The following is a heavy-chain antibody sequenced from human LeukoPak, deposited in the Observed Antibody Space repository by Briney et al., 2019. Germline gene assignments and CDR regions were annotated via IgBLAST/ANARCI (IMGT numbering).Heavy chain of an antibody. CDR2: IRSKADGGTI. Sequence: SCKASGYTFTSYGISWVRQAPGMGLDWVGRIRSKADGGTIDYAAPVKGRFVISRDDSRDTLSLQMNSLRIEDTAMYYCTTWTDLYDYWGQGILVTVSP. D-gene: IGHD3/OR15-3a*01. V-gene: IGHV3-15*01. CDR1: GYTFTSYG. J-gene: IGHJ4*02. CDR3: TTWTDLYDY.